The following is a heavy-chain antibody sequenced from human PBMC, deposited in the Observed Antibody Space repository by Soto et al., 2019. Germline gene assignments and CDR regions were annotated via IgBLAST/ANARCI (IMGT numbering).Heavy chain of an antibody. D-gene: IGHD2-2*01. CDR1: GFTLSSYG. CDR3: AKDQGYCSSTSCPYRFDP. J-gene: IGHJ5*02. V-gene: IGHV3-30*18. Sequence: QPGGSLRLSCAASGFTLSSYGMHWVRQAPGKGLEWVAVISYDGSNKYYADSVKGRFTISRDNSKNTLYLQMNSLRTEDTAVYYRAKDQGYCSSTSCPYRFDPWGQGTLVTVSS. CDR2: ISYDGSNK.